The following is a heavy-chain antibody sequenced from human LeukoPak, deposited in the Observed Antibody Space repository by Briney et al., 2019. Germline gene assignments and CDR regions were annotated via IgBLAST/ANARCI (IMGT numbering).Heavy chain of an antibody. CDR1: GESFRAYY. CDR2: ISHSGST. CDR3: ARLSDDIVVVPAAPGYYFDY. J-gene: IGHJ4*02. V-gene: IGHV4-34*01. D-gene: IGHD2-2*01. Sequence: SETLSLTCAVYGESFRAYYWTWLRQPPGKGLEWIGEISHSGSTNYNPSLKSRVTISVDTSKNQFSLRLSSVTAADTAVYYCARLSDDIVVVPAAPGYYFDYWGQGTLVTVSS.